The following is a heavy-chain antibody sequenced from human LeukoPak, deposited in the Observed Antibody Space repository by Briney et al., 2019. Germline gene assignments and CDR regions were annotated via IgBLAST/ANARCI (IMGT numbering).Heavy chain of an antibody. CDR3: ASFSLSAMYSSSWYRYYYYMDV. Sequence: PSETLSLTCTVSGGSISSFDWSWIRRPPGKGLEWIGYIYYSGSTNYNPSLKSRVTISVDTSKNQFSLKLSSVTAADTAVYYCASFSLSAMYSSSWYRYYYYMDVWGKGTTVTVSS. D-gene: IGHD6-13*01. CDR1: GGSISSFD. V-gene: IGHV4-59*01. J-gene: IGHJ6*03. CDR2: IYYSGST.